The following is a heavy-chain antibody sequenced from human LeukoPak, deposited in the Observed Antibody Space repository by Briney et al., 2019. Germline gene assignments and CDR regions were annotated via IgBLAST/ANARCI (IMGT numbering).Heavy chain of an antibody. CDR3: ARDSITGDNSLDY. Sequence: GGSLRLSCAASGFTFSTYGMQWVRQAPGKGPEWVAVTVNDGGNAHYADSVRGRFTISRDNSKNTLYLQMNSLRAEDTAVYYCARDSITGDNSLDYWGRGTLVTVSS. CDR1: GFTFSTYG. CDR2: TVNDGGNA. D-gene: IGHD7-27*01. J-gene: IGHJ4*02. V-gene: IGHV3-33*05.